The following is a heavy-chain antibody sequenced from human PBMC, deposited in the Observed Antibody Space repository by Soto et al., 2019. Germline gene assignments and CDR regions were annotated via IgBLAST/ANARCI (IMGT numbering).Heavy chain of an antibody. V-gene: IGHV3-23*01. Sequence: PGGSLRLSCAASGFTFSSYAMSWVRQAPGKGLEWVSAISGSGGSTYYADSVKGRFTISRDNSKNTLYLQMNSLRAEDTAVYYCPKDREDILTGYFHFDYWGQGTLVTVSS. J-gene: IGHJ4*02. CDR2: ISGSGGST. CDR1: GFTFSSYA. CDR3: PKDREDILTGYFHFDY. D-gene: IGHD3-9*01.